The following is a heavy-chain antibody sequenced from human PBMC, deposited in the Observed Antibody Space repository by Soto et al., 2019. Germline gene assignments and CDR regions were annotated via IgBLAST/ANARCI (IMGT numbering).Heavy chain of an antibody. J-gene: IGHJ6*02. Sequence: QVQLHQRGAGLLKPSETLSLTCAVSGASVSGQYWSWIRQPPGKGLEWVGEIIPTGSTTYNPSLKSRLSFSLDTSKNHCSLNLTSVSVADTAVYYCARGGISMAWNYYYYGMDVWGQGTTVTVSS. D-gene: IGHD2-8*01. CDR1: GASVSGQY. CDR3: ARGGISMAWNYYYYGMDV. V-gene: IGHV4-34*01. CDR2: IIPTGST.